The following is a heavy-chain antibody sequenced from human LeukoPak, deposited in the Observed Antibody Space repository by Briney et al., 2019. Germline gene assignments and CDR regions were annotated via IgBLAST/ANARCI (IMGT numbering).Heavy chain of an antibody. CDR3: ATRSPYGAPVIYYYYGMDV. CDR1: GGTFSSYA. J-gene: IGHJ6*02. V-gene: IGHV1-69*13. CDR2: IIPIFGTA. D-gene: IGHD4-17*01. Sequence: SVKVSCKASGGTFSSYAISWVRQAPGQGLEWMGGIIPIFGTANYAQKFQGRVTITADESTSTAYMELSSLRSEDTAVYYCATRSPYGAPVIYYYYGMDVWGQGTTVTVSS.